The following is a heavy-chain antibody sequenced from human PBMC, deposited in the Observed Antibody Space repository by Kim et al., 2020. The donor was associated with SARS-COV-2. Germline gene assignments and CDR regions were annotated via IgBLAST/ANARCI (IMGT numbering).Heavy chain of an antibody. Sequence: SETLSLTCTVSGGSISSYYWSWIRQPPGKGLEWIGYIYYSGSTNYNPSLKSRVTISVDTSKNQFSLKLSSVTAADTAVYYCARAPTYYYDSSGPTVGFDPWGQGTLVTVSS. CDR2: IYYSGST. D-gene: IGHD3-22*01. CDR1: GGSISSYY. V-gene: IGHV4-59*01. CDR3: ARAPTYYYDSSGPTVGFDP. J-gene: IGHJ5*02.